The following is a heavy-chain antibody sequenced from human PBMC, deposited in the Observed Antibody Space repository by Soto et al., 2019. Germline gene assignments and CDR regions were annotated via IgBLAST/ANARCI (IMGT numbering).Heavy chain of an antibody. CDR3: AKNKEAGTTGGLGY. J-gene: IGHJ4*01. CDR1: GFTFSSYA. D-gene: IGHD1-1*01. V-gene: IGHV3-23*01. CDR2: ISGSGGTT. Sequence: EVQLLESGGGLVQPGGSLRLSCAASGFTFSSYAMSWVRQAPGKGLEWVSTISGSGGTTYYADSVKGRFTISRDNSKNTLYLQMNSLRAEDTAVYYCAKNKEAGTTGGLGYWGHGTLVTVSS.